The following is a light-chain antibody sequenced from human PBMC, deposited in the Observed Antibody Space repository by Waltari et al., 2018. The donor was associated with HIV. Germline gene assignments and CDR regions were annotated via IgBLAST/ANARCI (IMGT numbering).Light chain of an antibody. J-gene: IGLJ3*02. V-gene: IGLV1-44*01. Sequence: QSVLTQPPSASGTPGQRVTISCSGSSSNIGNNTVNWYRQLPGTAPQLLIYSNNQRPSGVPDRFSGSKSDTSASLAISGLQSEDEADYYCAAWDDSLSAWVFGGGTKLTVL. CDR3: AAWDDSLSAWV. CDR1: SSNIGNNT. CDR2: SNN.